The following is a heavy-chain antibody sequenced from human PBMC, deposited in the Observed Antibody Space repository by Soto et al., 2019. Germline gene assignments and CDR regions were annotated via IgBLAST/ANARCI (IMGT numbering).Heavy chain of an antibody. Sequence: PVGSLRLSGAASGFPFGSYAMSWVRQAPGKGLEWVSSITISGGTTYYADSVKGRFTISRDNSKNRLYLQMNSLRGEDTALYYCARDYGSGSSNPFGPWGQGTLVTVSS. V-gene: IGHV3-23*01. J-gene: IGHJ4*02. D-gene: IGHD3-10*01. CDR3: ARDYGSGSSNPFGP. CDR2: ITISGGTT. CDR1: GFPFGSYA.